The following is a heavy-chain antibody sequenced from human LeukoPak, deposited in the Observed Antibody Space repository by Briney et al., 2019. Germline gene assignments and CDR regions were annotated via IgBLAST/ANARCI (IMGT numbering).Heavy chain of an antibody. CDR3: ARTYDFGIGPPGDAFDN. Sequence: GGSLRLSCAASGFTLSSYWMTWVRQAPGKGLEWIAFIRGRSDTTYYADSVQGRFTISRDNAEDSVYLQMNSLRVEDTAVYYCARTYDFGIGPPGDAFDNWGQGILVTVFS. J-gene: IGHJ3*02. CDR2: IRGRSDTT. V-gene: IGHV3-48*01. CDR1: GFTLSSYW. D-gene: IGHD3-3*01.